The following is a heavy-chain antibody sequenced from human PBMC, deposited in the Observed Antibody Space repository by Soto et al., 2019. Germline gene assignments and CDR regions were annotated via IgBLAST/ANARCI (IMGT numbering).Heavy chain of an antibody. CDR1: GFTFSSYG. D-gene: IGHD3-3*01. V-gene: IGHV3-30*18. J-gene: IGHJ6*02. Sequence: QVQLVESGGGVVQPGRSLRLSCAASGFTFSSYGMHWVRQAPGKGLEWVAVISYDGSNKYYSDSVKGRFTISRDNFKNTLHLQMNSLRAEDTAVYYCAKDPYDFWSGYYYYGMDVWGQGTTVTVSS. CDR2: ISYDGSNK. CDR3: AKDPYDFWSGYYYYGMDV.